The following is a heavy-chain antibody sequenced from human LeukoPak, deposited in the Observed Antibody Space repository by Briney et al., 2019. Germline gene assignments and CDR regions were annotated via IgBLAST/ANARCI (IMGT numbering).Heavy chain of an antibody. CDR2: IRYDGSNK. D-gene: IGHD6-13*01. CDR3: ATRYSSSWYDDHYFDY. J-gene: IGHJ4*02. Sequence: PGGSLRLSCAASGFTFSSYGMHWVRQAPGKGLEWVAFIRYDGSNKYYADSVKGRFTISRDNSKNTLYLQMNSLRAEDTAVYYCATRYSSSWYDDHYFDYWGQGTLVTVSS. V-gene: IGHV3-30*02. CDR1: GFTFSSYG.